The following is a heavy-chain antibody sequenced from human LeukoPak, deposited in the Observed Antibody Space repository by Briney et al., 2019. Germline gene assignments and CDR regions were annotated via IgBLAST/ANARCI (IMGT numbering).Heavy chain of an antibody. CDR3: ARDGEARYYYDSSGPFYYYGMDV. J-gene: IGHJ6*02. V-gene: IGHV4-59*01. Sequence: PSETLSLTCTVSGGSISSYSWSWIRQPPGKGLEWIGFIYYSGSTNYNPSLKSRVTISVDTSKNQFSLKLSSVTAADTAVYYCARDGEARYYYDSSGPFYYYGMDVWGQGTTVTVSS. CDR1: GGSISSYS. CDR2: IYYSGST. D-gene: IGHD3-22*01.